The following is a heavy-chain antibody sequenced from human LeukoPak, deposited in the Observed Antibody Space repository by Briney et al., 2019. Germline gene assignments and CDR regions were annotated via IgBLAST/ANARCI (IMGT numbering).Heavy chain of an antibody. J-gene: IGHJ4*02. CDR3: ARGTDSSSWSFDY. CDR2: IYYSGGT. Sequence: SETLSLTCTVSGGSISRSGYYWGWIRQPPGKGLEWIGSIYYSGGTYYKSSLKSRVTISIDTSKNQFSLKLSSVTAADTAVYYCARGTDSSSWSFDYWGQGTLVTVSS. D-gene: IGHD6-13*01. V-gene: IGHV4-39*07. CDR1: GGSISRSGYY.